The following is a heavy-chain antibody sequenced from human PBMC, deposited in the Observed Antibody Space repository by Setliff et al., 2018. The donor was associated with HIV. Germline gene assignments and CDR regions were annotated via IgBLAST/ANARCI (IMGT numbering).Heavy chain of an antibody. Sequence: GGSLRLSCAASRFTFSSYAMSWVRQAPGKGLEWVSGISGSDGSTYYADSVKGRFTISRDNSKNTLFLQMNSLRAEDTAIYYCAKTAYKHQYYYASSGLRWGQGTLVTVSS. CDR1: RFTFSSYA. D-gene: IGHD3-22*01. J-gene: IGHJ4*02. CDR3: AKTAYKHQYYYASSGLR. V-gene: IGHV3-23*01. CDR2: ISGSDGST.